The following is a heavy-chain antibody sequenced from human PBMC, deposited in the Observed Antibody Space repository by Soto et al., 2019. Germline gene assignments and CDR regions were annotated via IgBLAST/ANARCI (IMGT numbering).Heavy chain of an antibody. J-gene: IGHJ4*02. CDR1: GGSISSSSYY. V-gene: IGHV4-39*01. CDR3: ASHPQEYRSASLDY. D-gene: IGHD6-6*01. CDR2: IYYSGST. Sequence: QLQLQESGPGLVKPSETLSLTCTVSGGSISSSSYYWGWIRQPPGKGLEWIGSIYYSGSTYYNPSLKSRVPISVDTSKTPFSLKLSSVTAADTAVYYCASHPQEYRSASLDYWGQGTLVTVSS.